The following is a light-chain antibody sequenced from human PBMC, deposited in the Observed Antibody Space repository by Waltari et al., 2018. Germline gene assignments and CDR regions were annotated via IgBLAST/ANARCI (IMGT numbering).Light chain of an antibody. CDR1: QSISIY. J-gene: IGKJ3*01. CDR3: QQSYSTSIFT. CDR2: AAS. V-gene: IGKV1-39*01. Sequence: DIQMTQSPSSLSSSVGNRVTMTCRASQSISIYLNWYQQKPGKAPKLLIYAASTLQSRVPSRFSASGSGTDFTLTISSLQPEDFATYYCQQSYSTSIFTFGPGTKVDIK.